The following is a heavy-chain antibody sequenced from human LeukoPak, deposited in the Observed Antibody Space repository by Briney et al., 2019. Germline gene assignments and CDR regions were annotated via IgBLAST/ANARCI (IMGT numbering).Heavy chain of an antibody. Sequence: SETLSLTCAVYGGSFSGYYWSWIRQPAGKGLEWIGRIYTSGSTNYNPSLKSRVTMSVDTSKNQFSLKLSSVTAADTAVYYCARDRTGYSFFASDRIYYFDYWGQGTLVTVSS. J-gene: IGHJ4*02. CDR2: IYTSGST. CDR3: ARDRTGYSFFASDRIYYFDY. D-gene: IGHD1-26*01. V-gene: IGHV4-4*07. CDR1: GGSFSGYY.